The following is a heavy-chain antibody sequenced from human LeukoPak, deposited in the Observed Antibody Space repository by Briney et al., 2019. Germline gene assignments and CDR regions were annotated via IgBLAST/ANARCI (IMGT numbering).Heavy chain of an antibody. CDR1: GITFSSHA. V-gene: IGHV3-64*04. CDR3: ARSYNSAWLDY. Sequence: GGSLRLSCSASGITFSSHAMHWVRQAPGKGLEYVSAISDNGGMTFYADSVKGRFTISRDNSNNTLDLQMNSLRTEDTAMYYCARSYNSAWLDYWGQGTLVTVSS. CDR2: ISDNGGMT. J-gene: IGHJ4*02. D-gene: IGHD6-19*01.